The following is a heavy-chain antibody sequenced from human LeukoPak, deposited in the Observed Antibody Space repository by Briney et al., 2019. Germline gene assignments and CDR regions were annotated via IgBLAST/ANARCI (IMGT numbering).Heavy chain of an antibody. CDR2: IYYSGST. Sequence: PSETLSLTCTVSGGSISSGGYSWSWIRQHPGKGLEWIGYIYYSGSTYYNPSLKSRVTISVDTSKNQFSLKLSSVTAADTAVYYCARVIVVVPAANYYFDYWGQGTLVTVSS. CDR1: GGSISSGGYS. J-gene: IGHJ4*02. CDR3: ARVIVVVPAANYYFDY. D-gene: IGHD2-2*01. V-gene: IGHV4-31*03.